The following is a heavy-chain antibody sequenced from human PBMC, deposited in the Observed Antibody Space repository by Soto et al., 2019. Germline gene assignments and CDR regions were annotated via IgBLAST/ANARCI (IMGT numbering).Heavy chain of an antibody. CDR2: VSAYSGHT. CDR1: GYTCTGYA. Sequence: QVQLVQSGAEVKGPGASVKVSCKASGYTCTGYAFSWVRQAPGQGLEWMGWVSAYSGHTIYSQKFQGRVTLTTDAYTTTTSMEVRSLGSDDKAVYYCARCSKGYGADGLSLKYWGQGTLVTVSS. D-gene: IGHD4-17*01. J-gene: IGHJ1*01. CDR3: ARCSKGYGADGLSLKY. V-gene: IGHV1-18*01.